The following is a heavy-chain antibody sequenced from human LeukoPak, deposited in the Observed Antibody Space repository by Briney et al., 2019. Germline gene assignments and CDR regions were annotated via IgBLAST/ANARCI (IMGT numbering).Heavy chain of an antibody. CDR3: VSTTGP. Sequence: GGSLRLSCAASGFTFSYYWMRWVRQAPGKGLEWVANIKEDGSEKYYVDSVKGRFTISTDNARNSVFLQMSSLRAEDTAVYYCVSTTGPWGQGNLVTVSS. J-gene: IGHJ5*02. CDR2: IKEDGSEK. CDR1: GFTFSYYW. D-gene: IGHD1-7*01. V-gene: IGHV3-7*01.